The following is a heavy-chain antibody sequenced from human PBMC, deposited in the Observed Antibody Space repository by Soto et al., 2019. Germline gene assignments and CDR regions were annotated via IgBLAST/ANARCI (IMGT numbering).Heavy chain of an antibody. CDR3: ARDLSGGDWRNAFDI. J-gene: IGHJ3*02. CDR1: GFTFSSYA. Sequence: QVQLVESGGGVVQPGRSLRLSCAASGFTFSSYAMHWVRQAPGKGLEWVAVISYDGSNKYYADSVKGRFTISRDNSKNTLYLQMNSLRAEDTAVYYCARDLSGGDWRNAFDIWGQGTMVTVSS. D-gene: IGHD2-21*02. V-gene: IGHV3-30-3*01. CDR2: ISYDGSNK.